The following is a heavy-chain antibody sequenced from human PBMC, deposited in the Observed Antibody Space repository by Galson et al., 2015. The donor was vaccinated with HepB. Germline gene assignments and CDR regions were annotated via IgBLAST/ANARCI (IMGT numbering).Heavy chain of an antibody. CDR3: AKDSLIYCGRGCFFDY. CDR2: TSSDGSSK. J-gene: IGHJ4*02. V-gene: IGHV3-30*18. CDR1: RFTFSTYG. Sequence: SLRLSCAASRFTFSTYGMHWVRQAPGKGLEWVAVTSSDGSSKFYADSVKGRFTISRDNSENTLYLQMNSLKPEDTAVYYCAKDSLIYCGRGCFFDYWGQGTLVTVSS. D-gene: IGHD2-21*01.